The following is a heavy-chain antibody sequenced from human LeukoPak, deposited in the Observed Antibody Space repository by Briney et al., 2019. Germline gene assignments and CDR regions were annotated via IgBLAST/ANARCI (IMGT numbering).Heavy chain of an antibody. D-gene: IGHD3-9*01. CDR3: ARLMGLRYFDWYSTSDAFDI. Sequence: ASVKVSCKASGYTFTGYYMHWVRQAPGQGLEWMGWINPNSGGTNYAQKFQGRVTMTRDTSISTAYMELSRLRSDDTAVYYCARLMGLRYFDWYSTSDAFDIWGQGTIVTVSS. V-gene: IGHV1-2*02. CDR1: GYTFTGYY. J-gene: IGHJ3*02. CDR2: INPNSGGT.